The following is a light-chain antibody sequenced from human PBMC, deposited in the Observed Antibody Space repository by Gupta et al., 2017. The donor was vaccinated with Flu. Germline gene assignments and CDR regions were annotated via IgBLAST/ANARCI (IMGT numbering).Light chain of an antibody. J-gene: IGKJ1*01. Sequence: PAPVYLSPRESASRSCWASMDICINVAWYQEKPGRGPQLLIFDAHTRATGIPARFSGSGSGTEFTLTISSVQSEDFAIYYCIQYDNWPPAFGQGTKVEIK. V-gene: IGKV3-15*01. CDR3: IQYDNWPPA. CDR2: DAH. CDR1: MDICIN.